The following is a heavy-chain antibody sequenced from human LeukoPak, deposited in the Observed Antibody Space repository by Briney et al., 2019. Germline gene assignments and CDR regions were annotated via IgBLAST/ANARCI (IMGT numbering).Heavy chain of an antibody. Sequence: SVKVSCKASGGTFSSYAISWVRQAPGQGLEWMGRIIPILGIANYAQEFQGRVTITADKSTSTAYMELSSLRSEDTAVYYCARDGEMATITAYYYYGMDVWGQGTTVTVSS. CDR1: GGTFSSYA. CDR2: IIPILGIA. J-gene: IGHJ6*02. D-gene: IGHD5-24*01. CDR3: ARDGEMATITAYYYYGMDV. V-gene: IGHV1-69*04.